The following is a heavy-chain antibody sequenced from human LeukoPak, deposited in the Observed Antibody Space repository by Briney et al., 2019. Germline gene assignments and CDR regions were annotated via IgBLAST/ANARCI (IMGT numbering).Heavy chain of an antibody. CDR3: ARRNRDGYFDY. CDR1: GGSISSYY. J-gene: IGHJ4*02. D-gene: IGHD5-24*01. Sequence: PSETLSLTCTVSGGSISSYYWSWIRQPPGKGLEWIGYIYYSGNTNYNPSLKSRVAMSVDTSKNQFSLKLSSVTAAGTAVYYCARRNRDGYFDYWGQGTLVTVSS. CDR2: IYYSGNT. V-gene: IGHV4-59*08.